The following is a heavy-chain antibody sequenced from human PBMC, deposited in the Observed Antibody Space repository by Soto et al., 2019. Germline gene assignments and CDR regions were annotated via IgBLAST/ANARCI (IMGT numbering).Heavy chain of an antibody. J-gene: IGHJ2*01. Sequence: EVQLVESGGGLVQPGGSLRLSCAASGFTFSDHYMDWVRQAPGKGLEWVGRTRNKANSYTTEYAASVKGRFTISRDDSKNSLYLQMNSLKTEDTAVYYCAREKTIVGATKGLYWYFDLWGRGTLVTVSS. D-gene: IGHD1-26*01. CDR3: AREKTIVGATKGLYWYFDL. CDR1: GFTFSDHY. CDR2: TRNKANSYTT. V-gene: IGHV3-72*01.